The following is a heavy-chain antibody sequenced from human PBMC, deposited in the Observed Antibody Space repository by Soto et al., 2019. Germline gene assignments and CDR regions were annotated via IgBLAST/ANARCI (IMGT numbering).Heavy chain of an antibody. D-gene: IGHD5-18*01. V-gene: IGHV1-18*01. Sequence: ASVKVSCKASGYTFTSYGISWVRQAPGQGLEWMGWISAYNGNTNYAQKLQGRVTMTTDTSTSTAYMELRSLRSDDTAVYYCARRGKEMGSYGPNNFDYWGQGTLVTVSS. J-gene: IGHJ4*02. CDR3: ARRGKEMGSYGPNNFDY. CDR1: GYTFTSYG. CDR2: ISAYNGNT.